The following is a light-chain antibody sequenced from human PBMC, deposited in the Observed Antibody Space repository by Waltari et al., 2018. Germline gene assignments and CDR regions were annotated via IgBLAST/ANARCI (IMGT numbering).Light chain of an antibody. CDR3: QHRSEWPQEGLT. Sequence: EIVLTQSPASLSLSPGDRATLSCRASQTISTYLAWYQQKPGQAPRLLIYDASNRTTGIPARFSGSGSGTDFTLTISSLQLEDFAVYYCQHRSEWPQEGLTFGGGTKVELK. CDR1: QTISTY. CDR2: DAS. V-gene: IGKV3-11*01. J-gene: IGKJ4*01.